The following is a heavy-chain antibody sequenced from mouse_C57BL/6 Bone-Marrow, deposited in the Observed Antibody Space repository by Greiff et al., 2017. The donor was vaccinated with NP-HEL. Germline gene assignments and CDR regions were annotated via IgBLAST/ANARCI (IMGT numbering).Heavy chain of an antibody. CDR2: INYDGSST. Sequence: EVQRVESEGGLVQPGSSMKLSCTASGFTFSDYYMAWVRQVPEKGLEWVANINYDGSSTYYLDSLKSRFIISRDNAKNILYLQMSSLKSEDTATYYCARDSPHYYGSSYEGWYFDVWGTGTTVTVSS. CDR1: GFTFSDYY. V-gene: IGHV5-16*01. J-gene: IGHJ1*03. D-gene: IGHD1-1*01. CDR3: ARDSPHYYGSSYEGWYFDV.